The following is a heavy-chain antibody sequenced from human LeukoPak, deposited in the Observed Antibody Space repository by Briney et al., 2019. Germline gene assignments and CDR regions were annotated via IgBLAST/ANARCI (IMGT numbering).Heavy chain of an antibody. Sequence: PGGSLRLSCAASGFTFSSSGMHWVRQAPGRGLEWVAFIRYDGSDKYYADSVKGRFIVSRDNSKYTLYLQMNSLRAEDTAVYYCANPGYSSSWYDYWGQGTLVTVSS. CDR3: ANPGYSSSWYDY. J-gene: IGHJ4*02. CDR2: IRYDGSDK. V-gene: IGHV3-30*02. D-gene: IGHD6-13*01. CDR1: GFTFSSSG.